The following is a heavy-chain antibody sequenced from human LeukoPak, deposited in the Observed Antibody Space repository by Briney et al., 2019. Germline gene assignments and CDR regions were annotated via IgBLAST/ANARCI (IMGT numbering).Heavy chain of an antibody. J-gene: IGHJ4*02. CDR1: GGSIRSNGYY. V-gene: IGHV4-61*02. Sequence: SQTLSLTCTVSGGSIRSNGYYWSWIRQPAGKGLEWIGRFYIGGSTDFNPSLKSRGTISVDMSKNHFSLNLRSVTAADTAVYYCATSYDWTFFSNWGQGTQVIVSS. CDR3: ATSYDWTFFSN. D-gene: IGHD3-16*01. CDR2: FYIGGST.